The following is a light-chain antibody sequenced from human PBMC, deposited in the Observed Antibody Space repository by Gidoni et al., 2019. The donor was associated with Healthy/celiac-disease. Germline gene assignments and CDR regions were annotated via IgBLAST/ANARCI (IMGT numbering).Light chain of an antibody. V-gene: IGKV3-20*01. CDR2: GAS. Sequence: EIVLTQSPGTLSLSPGERATLSCRASQSVSSSYLAWYQQKPGQAPRLLIYGASSRATGIPDRFSGSGSGTDFTLTISRLEPEDFAVYYCQQYGSSPGSVGQGTKLE. CDR1: QSVSSSY. CDR3: QQYGSSPGS. J-gene: IGKJ2*04.